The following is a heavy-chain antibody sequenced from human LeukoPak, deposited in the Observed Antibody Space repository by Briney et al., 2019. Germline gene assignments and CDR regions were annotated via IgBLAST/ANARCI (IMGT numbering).Heavy chain of an antibody. V-gene: IGHV3-7*04. CDR3: ARDVRDVLDY. CDR1: GFTFSSYW. Sequence: PGGSLKLSCAASGFTFSSYWMSWVRQAPGKGLEWVANIKQDGSGKYYVDSMKGRFTISRDNAKNSLYLQMNSLRAEDTAVYYCARDVRDVLDYWGQGTLVTVSS. CDR2: IKQDGSGK. J-gene: IGHJ4*02.